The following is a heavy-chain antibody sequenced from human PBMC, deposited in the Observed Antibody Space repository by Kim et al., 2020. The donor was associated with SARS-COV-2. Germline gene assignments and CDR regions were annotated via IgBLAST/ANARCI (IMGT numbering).Heavy chain of an antibody. V-gene: IGHV4-31*03. Sequence: SETLSLTCTVSGGSISSGGYYWSWIRQHPGKGLEWIGYIYYSGSTYYNPSLKSRVTISVDTSKNQFSLKLSSVTAADTAVYYCARVSSSGWYGIVPRVGVWGQGTTVTVSS. D-gene: IGHD6-19*01. CDR2: IYYSGST. CDR1: GGSISSGGYY. J-gene: IGHJ6*02. CDR3: ARVSSSGWYGIVPRVGV.